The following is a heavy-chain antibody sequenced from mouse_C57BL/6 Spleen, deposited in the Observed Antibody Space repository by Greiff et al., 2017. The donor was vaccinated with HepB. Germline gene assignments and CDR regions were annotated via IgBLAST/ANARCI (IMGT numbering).Heavy chain of an antibody. CDR1: GYSFTDYN. Sequence: LVEPGASVKISCKASGYSFTDYNMNWVKQSNGKSLEWIGVINPNYGTTSYNQKFKGKATLTVDQSSSTAYMQLNSLTSEDSAVYYCARVYYYGSSYDAMDYWGQGTSVTVSS. CDR3: ARVYYYGSSYDAMDY. CDR2: INPNYGTT. J-gene: IGHJ4*01. D-gene: IGHD1-1*01. V-gene: IGHV1-39*01.